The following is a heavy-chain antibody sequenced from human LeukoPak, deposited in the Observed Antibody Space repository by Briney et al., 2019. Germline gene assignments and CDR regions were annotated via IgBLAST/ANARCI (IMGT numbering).Heavy chain of an antibody. CDR3: AKDPSPGAGGTDNWFDP. CDR2: ISGSGGST. Sequence: GGSLRLSCAASGFTLSNYAMSWVRQAPGKGLEWVSAISGSGGSTYYADSVKGRFTISRDNSKNTLYLQMNSLRAEDTAVYYCAKDPSPGAGGTDNWFDPWGQGTLVTVSS. D-gene: IGHD1-26*01. J-gene: IGHJ5*02. V-gene: IGHV3-23*01. CDR1: GFTLSNYA.